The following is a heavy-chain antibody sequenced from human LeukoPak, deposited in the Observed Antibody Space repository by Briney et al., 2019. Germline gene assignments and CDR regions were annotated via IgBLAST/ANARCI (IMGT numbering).Heavy chain of an antibody. Sequence: PGGSLRLSCAASGFTFSSFEMNWVRQAPGRGPEWVSYISDSGSGIYYAESVRGRFTVSRDNAQNSLYLQMNSLRVEDTAVYYCAREELNCGGDCFQHWGQGTLVTVSS. J-gene: IGHJ4*02. D-gene: IGHD2-21*02. CDR3: AREELNCGGDCFQH. CDR1: GFTFSSFE. V-gene: IGHV3-48*03. CDR2: ISDSGSGI.